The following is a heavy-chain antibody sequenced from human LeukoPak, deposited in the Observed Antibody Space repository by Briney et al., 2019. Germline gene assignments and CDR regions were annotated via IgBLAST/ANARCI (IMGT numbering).Heavy chain of an antibody. CDR1: GGSISSYY. Sequence: PSETLSLTCTVSGGSISSYYWSWIRQPPGKGLEWIGEINRSGSTNYNPSLESRVTISVDTSKNQFSLKLSSVTAADTAVYYCARGQTYYYGSGGYRSNNWFDPWGQGTLVTVSS. D-gene: IGHD3-10*01. CDR2: INRSGST. CDR3: ARGQTYYYGSGGYRSNNWFDP. V-gene: IGHV4-34*01. J-gene: IGHJ5*02.